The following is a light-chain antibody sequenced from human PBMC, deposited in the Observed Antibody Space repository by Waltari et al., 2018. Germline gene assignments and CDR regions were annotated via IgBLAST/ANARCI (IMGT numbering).Light chain of an antibody. Sequence: DIVMTQSPDSLAVSLGERATINCRSSQSLLFTSNNKNYLSWYQKKAGQPPRLLLYWASTRESGVPDRFSGGGSGTEFTLSIGSLQAEDVAVYYCQQYYNTPLTFGGGTKVDI. V-gene: IGKV4-1*01. J-gene: IGKJ4*01. CDR2: WAS. CDR3: QQYYNTPLT. CDR1: QSLLFTSNNKNY.